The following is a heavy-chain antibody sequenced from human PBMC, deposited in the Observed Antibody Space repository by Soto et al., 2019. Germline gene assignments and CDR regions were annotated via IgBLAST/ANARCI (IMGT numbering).Heavy chain of an antibody. J-gene: IGHJ4*02. D-gene: IGHD2-2*01. CDR2: IWYDGSNK. V-gene: IGHV3-33*01. Sequence: XGSLRLTCAASGFTFSSYCMHWVRQAPGKGLEWVAVIWYDGSNKYYADSVKGRFTISRDNSKNTLYLQMNSLRAEDTAVYYCARGPQYCSSTSCYSGSSWGGFDYWGQGTLVTVSS. CDR3: ARGPQYCSSTSCYSGSSWGGFDY. CDR1: GFTFSSYC.